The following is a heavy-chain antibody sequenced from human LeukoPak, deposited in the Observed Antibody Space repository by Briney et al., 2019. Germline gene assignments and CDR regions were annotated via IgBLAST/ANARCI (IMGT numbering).Heavy chain of an antibody. Sequence: GGSLRLSCAASGFTFSDYYMSWIRQAPGKGLEWVSYISSSSSYTNYADSVKGRFTISRDNAKNSLYLQMNSLRAEDTAVYYCARVGVRGVAAAQHWGQGTLVSVSS. J-gene: IGHJ1*01. D-gene: IGHD3-10*01. CDR1: GFTFSDYY. CDR2: ISSSSSYT. V-gene: IGHV3-11*06. CDR3: ARVGVRGVAAAQH.